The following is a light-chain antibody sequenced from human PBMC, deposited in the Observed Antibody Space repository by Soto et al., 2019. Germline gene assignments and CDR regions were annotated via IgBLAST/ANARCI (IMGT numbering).Light chain of an antibody. V-gene: IGKV2-24*01. CDR2: KVS. J-gene: IGKJ1*01. CDR1: QNLVGSDGNSD. CDR3: MQTSQFPRT. Sequence: DIVMTQTPLSSPVTLGQPASISCRSSQNLVGSDGNSDLSWLQQRPGQPPRLLIYKVSHRFSGVPDRLSGSGAGTDFTLKISRVEADDVGVYYCMQTSQFPRTFGQGTKVEIK.